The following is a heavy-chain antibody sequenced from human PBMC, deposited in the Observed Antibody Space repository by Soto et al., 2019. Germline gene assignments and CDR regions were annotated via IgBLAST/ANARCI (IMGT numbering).Heavy chain of an antibody. Sequence: SETLSLTCAVYGGSFSGYYCSWIRPPPGKGLEWIGEINHSGSINYNPSLKSRVTISVDTSKNQFSLKLRSVTAADTAIYYCARGNGMLLAVQGDAPDKYYLDSWSQGTLVTVSS. J-gene: IGHJ4*02. D-gene: IGHD2-8*01. CDR1: GGSFSGYY. V-gene: IGHV4-34*01. CDR2: INHSGSI. CDR3: ARGNGMLLAVQGDAPDKYYLDS.